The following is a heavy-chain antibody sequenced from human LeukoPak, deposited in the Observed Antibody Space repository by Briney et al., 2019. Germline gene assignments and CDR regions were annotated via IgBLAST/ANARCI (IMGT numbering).Heavy chain of an antibody. Sequence: KTSETLSLTCAVYGGSFSGYYWSWIRQPPGKGLEWIGEINHSGSTNYNPSLKSRVTISVDTSKNQFSLKLSSVTAADTAVYYCARVRQWLTKGRRGFGMDVWGQGTTVTVSS. CDR1: GGSFSGYY. D-gene: IGHD6-19*01. CDR2: INHSGST. V-gene: IGHV4-34*01. CDR3: ARVRQWLTKGRRGFGMDV. J-gene: IGHJ6*02.